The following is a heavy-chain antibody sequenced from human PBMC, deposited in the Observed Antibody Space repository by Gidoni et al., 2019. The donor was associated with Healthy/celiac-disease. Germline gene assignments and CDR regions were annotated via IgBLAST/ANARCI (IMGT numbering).Heavy chain of an antibody. CDR2: ISGSGGST. D-gene: IGHD3-3*01. V-gene: IGHV3-23*01. CDR1: GFTFSSYA. J-gene: IGHJ6*02. Sequence: EVQLLESGGGLVQPGGSLRLSCAASGFTFSSYAMSWVRQAPGKGLEWVSAISGSGGSTYYADSVKGRFTISRDNSKNTLYLQMNSLRAEDTAVYYCAKTIRTIFGVVNYYYGMDVWGQGTTVTVSS. CDR3: AKTIRTIFGVVNYYYGMDV.